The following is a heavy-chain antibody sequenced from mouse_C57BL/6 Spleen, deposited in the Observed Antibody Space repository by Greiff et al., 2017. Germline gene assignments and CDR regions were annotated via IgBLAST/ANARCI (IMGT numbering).Heavy chain of an antibody. D-gene: IGHD1-1*01. CDR2: IYPGDGDT. J-gene: IGHJ4*01. CDR3: ARSDSSPYYAMDY. V-gene: IGHV1-80*01. CDR1: GYAFSSYW. Sequence: QVQLQQSGAELVKPGASVKISCKASGYAFSSYWMNWVKQRPGKGLEWIGQIYPGDGDTNYNGKFKGKATLTADKSSSTAYMQLSSLTSEDSAVYFCARSDSSPYYAMDYWGQGTSVTVSS.